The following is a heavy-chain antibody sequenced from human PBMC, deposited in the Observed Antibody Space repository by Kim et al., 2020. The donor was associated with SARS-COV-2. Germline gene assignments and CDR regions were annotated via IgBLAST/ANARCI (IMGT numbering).Heavy chain of an antibody. Sequence: GGSLRLSCAASGFAFSTFWMTWVRQAPGKGLQWVANIYQDGGDKEYGDSVKGRFTIYRVNADNTLYLQMNSLRAEDTAVYYCAKGSGNWYTREYNWFDTWGPGTLVTVS. CDR2: IYQDGGDK. J-gene: IGHJ5*01. D-gene: IGHD6-13*01. V-gene: IGHV3-7*01. CDR3: AKGSGNWYTREYNWFDT. CDR1: GFAFSTFW.